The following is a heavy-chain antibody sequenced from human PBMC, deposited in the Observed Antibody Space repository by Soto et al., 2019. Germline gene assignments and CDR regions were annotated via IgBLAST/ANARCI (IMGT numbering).Heavy chain of an antibody. J-gene: IGHJ6*02. CDR3: ARSDYDFWSGYLRAGMDV. CDR2: ISSSGSTI. D-gene: IGHD3-3*01. V-gene: IGHV3-48*03. Sequence: PGGSLRLSCAASGFTFSSYEMNWVRQAPGKGLEWVSYISSSGSTIYYADSVKGRFTISRDNAKNSLYLQMNSLRAEDTAVYYCARSDYDFWSGYLRAGMDVWGQGTTVTVSS. CDR1: GFTFSSYE.